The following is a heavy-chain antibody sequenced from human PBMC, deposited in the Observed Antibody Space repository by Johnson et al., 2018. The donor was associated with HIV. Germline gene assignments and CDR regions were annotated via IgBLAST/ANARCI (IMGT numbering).Heavy chain of an antibody. J-gene: IGHJ3*02. V-gene: IGHV3-11*04. CDR2: ISSSGSTI. CDR3: AKDQWSSSWTNDAFDI. CDR1: GFTFSDYY. D-gene: IGHD6-13*01. Sequence: VQLVESGGGLVKPGGSLRLSCAASGFTFSDYYMSWIRQAPGKGLEWVSYISSSGSTIYSADSVKGRFTISRDSSKDTLYVQMNSLRGEDTAVYYCAKDQWSSSWTNDAFDIWGQGTMVSVSS.